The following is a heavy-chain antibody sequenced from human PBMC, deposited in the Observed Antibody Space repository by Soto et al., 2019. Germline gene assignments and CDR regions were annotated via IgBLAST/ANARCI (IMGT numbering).Heavy chain of an antibody. D-gene: IGHD2-15*01. CDR1: GFSFITYW. CDR2: INGDGSSA. CDR3: ARVSGGPENGMDV. V-gene: IGHV3-74*01. Sequence: GGSLILSCAASGFSFITYWMHWVSQAPGKGLVWLSRINGDGSSAVYADSVKGRFTISRDNANNTLYLEMNSLRAEDTAVYYCARVSGGPENGMDVWGQGTTVTVSS. J-gene: IGHJ6*02.